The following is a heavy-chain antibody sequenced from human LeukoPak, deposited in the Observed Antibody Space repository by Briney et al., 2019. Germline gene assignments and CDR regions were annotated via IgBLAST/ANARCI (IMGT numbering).Heavy chain of an antibody. D-gene: IGHD5-12*01. J-gene: IGHJ4*02. CDR3: ARSDSGQIDY. Sequence: GGSLRLSCATSGFTLSSHWMHWVRQAPGKGLVWVSRINSDGSSTTYADSVKGRFTISRDNAKNTLYLQMNSLRADDTALYYCARSDSGQIDYWGQGTVVSVSS. CDR1: GFTLSSHW. CDR2: INSDGSST. V-gene: IGHV3-74*01.